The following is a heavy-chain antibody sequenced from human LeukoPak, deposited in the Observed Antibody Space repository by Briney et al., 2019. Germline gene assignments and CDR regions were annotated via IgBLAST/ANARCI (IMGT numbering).Heavy chain of an antibody. CDR2: INTGGTT. CDR3: AKDLLVTGAYRYSDL. CDR1: GFTFTTSA. Sequence: GGSLRLSCAASGFTFTTSAMSWVRQAPGKGLEWVSGINTGGTTYYADSAKGRFAISRDIPSKTLYLQMNSLRAEDTAVYYCAKDLLVTGAYRYSDLWGRGTLVTVSS. V-gene: IGHV3-23*01. J-gene: IGHJ2*01. D-gene: IGHD3-10*01.